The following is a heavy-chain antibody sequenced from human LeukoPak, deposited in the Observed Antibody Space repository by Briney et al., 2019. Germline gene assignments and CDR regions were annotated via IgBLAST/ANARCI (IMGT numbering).Heavy chain of an antibody. V-gene: IGHV1-46*02. CDR2: INPSGGGT. CDR1: GYTFNTHY. Sequence: ASVKVSCKASGYTFNTHYIHWVRQAPGQGLEWMGIINPSGGGTSYAQKFQDRVTMTRDTSTSTVYMDLSSLRSEDTAVYYCARVLVGGYGGVGDYWGQGTLSPSPQ. J-gene: IGHJ4*02. CDR3: ARVLVGGYGGVGDY. D-gene: IGHD5-12*01.